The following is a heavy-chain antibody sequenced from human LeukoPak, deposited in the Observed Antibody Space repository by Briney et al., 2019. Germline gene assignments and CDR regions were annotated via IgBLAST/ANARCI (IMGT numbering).Heavy chain of an antibody. CDR3: AKGRSSSWRGAFDI. Sequence: GGSLRLSCAASGFTFSSYGMHWVRQAPGKGLEWVAFIRYDGSNKYYADSVKGRFTISRDNSKNTLYLQMNSLRAEDTAVYYCAKGRSSSWRGAFDIWGQGTMVTVSS. CDR1: GFTFSSYG. D-gene: IGHD6-13*01. CDR2: IRYDGSNK. J-gene: IGHJ3*02. V-gene: IGHV3-30*02.